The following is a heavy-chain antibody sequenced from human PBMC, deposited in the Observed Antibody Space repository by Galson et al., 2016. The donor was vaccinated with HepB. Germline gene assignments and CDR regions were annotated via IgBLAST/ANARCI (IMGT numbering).Heavy chain of an antibody. CDR2: ISSYTGTT. V-gene: IGHV3-23*01. Sequence: SLRLSCAASGFTFSNYAMSWVRQAPGKGLEWVSVISSYTGTTDYADSVKGRFTISRDNSKNTLFLQMNSLRAEDTAIYYYAKDGALYGDFTSTSCSSYSDYGGQGTLVPVSS. CDR3: AKDGALYGDFTSTSCSSYSDY. J-gene: IGHJ4*02. CDR1: GFTFSNYA. D-gene: IGHD2-2*01.